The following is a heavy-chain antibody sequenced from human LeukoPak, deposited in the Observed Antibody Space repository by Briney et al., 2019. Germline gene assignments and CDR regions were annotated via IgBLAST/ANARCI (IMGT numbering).Heavy chain of an antibody. D-gene: IGHD5-18*01. V-gene: IGHV3-21*01. CDR1: GFTFSSYS. CDR2: ISSSSSYI. Sequence: GGSLRLSCAASGFTFSSYSMNWVRQASGKGLEWVSSISSSSSYIYYADSVKGRFTISRDNAKNSLYLQMNSLRAEDTAVYYCARGALGHSHGYYYFDYWGQGTLVTVSS. CDR3: ARGALGHSHGYYYFDY. J-gene: IGHJ4*02.